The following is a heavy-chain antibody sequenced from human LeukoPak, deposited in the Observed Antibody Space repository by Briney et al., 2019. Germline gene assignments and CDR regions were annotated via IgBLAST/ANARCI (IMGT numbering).Heavy chain of an antibody. V-gene: IGHV3-21*06. CDR3: ARDEEYSDTRIMDV. Sequence: GGSLRLSCAASGFTFSSYRMNWVRQAPGKGLEWVSSIFPGSNYIYYADSVKGRFTISRDNAYNTLYLQMNSLRAEDTAVYYCARDEEYSDTRIMDVWGKGTTVTVTP. D-gene: IGHD4-17*01. CDR1: GFTFSSYR. CDR2: IFPGSNYI. J-gene: IGHJ6*04.